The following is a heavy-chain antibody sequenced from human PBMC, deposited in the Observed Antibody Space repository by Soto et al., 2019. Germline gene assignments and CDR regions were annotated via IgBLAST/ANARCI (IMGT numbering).Heavy chain of an antibody. Sequence: GGSLRLSCAASGFTFSDHYMDWVRQAPGKGLEWVGRTRNKANSYTTEYAASVKGRFTISRDDSKNSLYLQMNSLKTEDTAVYYCAKELWKKGPFDPWGQGTLVTVSS. CDR3: AKELWKKGPFDP. V-gene: IGHV3-72*01. J-gene: IGHJ5*02. D-gene: IGHD3-10*01. CDR2: TRNKANSYTT. CDR1: GFTFSDHY.